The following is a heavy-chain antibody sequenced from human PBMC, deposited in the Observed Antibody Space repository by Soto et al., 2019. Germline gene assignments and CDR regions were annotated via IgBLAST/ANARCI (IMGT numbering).Heavy chain of an antibody. V-gene: IGHV4-4*02. J-gene: IGHJ4*02. Sequence: QVQLQESGPGLVKPSETLSLTCAVSGGSISSNNWWSWVHQTPGKGLEWIGEIYHSGSTNYNPSLKSRVTISLDKSKNQSSLSLTSMTAADTAVYYCARREGDCRGGSCPFYHDWGQGTLVTASS. D-gene: IGHD2-15*01. CDR1: GGSISSNNW. CDR3: ARREGDCRGGSCPFYHD. CDR2: IYHSGST.